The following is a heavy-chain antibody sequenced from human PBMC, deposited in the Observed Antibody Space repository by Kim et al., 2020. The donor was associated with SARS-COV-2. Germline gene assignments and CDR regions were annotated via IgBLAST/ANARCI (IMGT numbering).Heavy chain of an antibody. J-gene: IGHJ4*02. CDR1: GGSISNYY. V-gene: IGHV4-59*13. CDR3: ARGGTNQLVQV. D-gene: IGHD6-6*01. CDR2: IFYSGTT. Sequence: SETLSLTCTVSGGSISNYYWNWIRQPPGKELEWMGYIFYSGTTNYNPSLKSRVTISLDTSKNQFSLKLTSVTAADTAVYFCARGGTNQLVQVWGQGTLVT.